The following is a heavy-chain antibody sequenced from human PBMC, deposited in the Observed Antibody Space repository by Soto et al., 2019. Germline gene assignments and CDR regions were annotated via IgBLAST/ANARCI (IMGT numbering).Heavy chain of an antibody. CDR3: ARAYCSSTSYYHYGMDV. V-gene: IGHV1-69*13. Sequence: VASVKVSCKASGGTFSSYAISWVRQAPGQGLEWMGGIIPIFGTANYAQKFQGRVTITADESTSTAYMELSSLRSGDTAVYYCARAYCSSTSYYHYGMDVWGQGTTVTVSS. D-gene: IGHD2-2*01. J-gene: IGHJ6*02. CDR1: GGTFSSYA. CDR2: IIPIFGTA.